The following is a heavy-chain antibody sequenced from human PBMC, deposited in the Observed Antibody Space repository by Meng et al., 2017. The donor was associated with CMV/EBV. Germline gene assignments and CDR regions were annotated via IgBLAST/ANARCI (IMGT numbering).Heavy chain of an antibody. J-gene: IGHJ4*02. D-gene: IGHD6-19*01. CDR3: ARAVAGNFDY. V-gene: IGHV3-23*01. Sequence: ETLSPTCAASGFTFSSYAMSWVRQAPGKGLEWVSTISGSGGSTYYADSVKGRFTISRDNSKNTLYLQMNSLRAEDTAVYYCARAVAGNFDYWGQGTLVTVSS. CDR2: ISGSGGST. CDR1: GFTFSSYA.